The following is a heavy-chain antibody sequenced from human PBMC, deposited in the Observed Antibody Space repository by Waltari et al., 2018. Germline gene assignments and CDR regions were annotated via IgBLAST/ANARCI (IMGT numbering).Heavy chain of an antibody. J-gene: IGHJ4*02. Sequence: QLLQSGGGLVPPGGSLRLSCAASGPPFASYTMHWVRQSPGKGLQYVSTINNNGGGTHYADSVKGRFSVSRDNSRNKVFLQMGGLRLEDTAVYYCATDFRKSSYSWGQGTLVIVSS. CDR1: GPPFASYT. CDR3: ATDFRKSSYS. V-gene: IGHV3-64*07. D-gene: IGHD2-21*01. CDR2: INNNGGGT.